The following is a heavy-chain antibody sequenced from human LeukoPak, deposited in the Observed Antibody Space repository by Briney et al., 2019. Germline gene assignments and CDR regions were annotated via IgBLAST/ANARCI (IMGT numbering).Heavy chain of an antibody. CDR3: ARGENQQALRYYYYYYMDV. D-gene: IGHD6-13*01. J-gene: IGHJ6*03. Sequence: SVKVSCKASGGTFSSYAISWVRQAPGQGLEWMGGIIPIFGTANYAQKFQGRVTITADKSTSTAYMELSSLRSEDTAVYYCARGENQQALRYYYYYYMDVWGKGTTVTVSS. CDR1: GGTFSSYA. CDR2: IIPIFGTA. V-gene: IGHV1-69*06.